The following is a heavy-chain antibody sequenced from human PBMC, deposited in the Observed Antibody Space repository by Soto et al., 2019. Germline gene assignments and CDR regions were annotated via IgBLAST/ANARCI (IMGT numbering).Heavy chain of an antibody. Sequence: PGGSLRLSCAASGFTFDDYAMHWVRQAPGKGLEWVSGINWSSGSIGYADSVKGRFTISRDNAKNSLYLQMNSLRTEDTALYYCAKGYNYDRSGNPDYWGQGTLVTVSS. J-gene: IGHJ4*02. CDR2: INWSSGSI. D-gene: IGHD3-22*01. CDR1: GFTFDDYA. V-gene: IGHV3-9*01. CDR3: AKGYNYDRSGNPDY.